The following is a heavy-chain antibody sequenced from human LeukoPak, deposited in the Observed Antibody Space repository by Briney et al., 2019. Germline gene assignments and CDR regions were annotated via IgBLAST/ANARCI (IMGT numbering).Heavy chain of an antibody. J-gene: IGHJ4*02. CDR3: ARDLDLDY. V-gene: IGHV1-69*05. CDR1: GGTFSSYA. CDR2: IIPIFGTA. Sequence: SVKVSCKVSGGTFSSYAISWVRQAPGQGPEWMGGIIPIFGTADYAQKFQGRVTITTDESTSTAYMELSSLRSEDTAVYYCARDLDLDYWGQGTLVTVSS.